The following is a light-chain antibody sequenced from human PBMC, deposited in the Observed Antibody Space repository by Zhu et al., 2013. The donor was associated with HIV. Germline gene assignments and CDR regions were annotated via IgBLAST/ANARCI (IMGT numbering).Light chain of an antibody. CDR3: AAWDDSLNGPV. CDR1: APTSEVIL. Sequence: QSVLTQPPSASGDPRREGRLCLVLEVAPTSEVILSSGTSSSQERPPNFLIYSNTQRPSGVPXRFSGSKSGTSASLAISGLRSEDEADYYCAAWDDSLNGPVFGGGTKLTVL. V-gene: IGLV1-44*01. J-gene: IGLJ3*02. CDR2: SNT.